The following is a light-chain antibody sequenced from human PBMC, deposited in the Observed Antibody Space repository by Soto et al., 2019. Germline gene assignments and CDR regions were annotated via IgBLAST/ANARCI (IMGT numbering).Light chain of an antibody. CDR2: GAS. CDR3: QQYGRSGT. V-gene: IGKV3-20*01. CDR1: QSVSSSY. Sequence: ETVLTQSPGTLSFSPGERARLSCRASQSVSSSYLAWYQQKPGQAPRPLIYGASNRATGIPDTSSGSGSGTDFTLTIRRLEPEDFAVYYCQQYGRSGTFGQGTKVDI. J-gene: IGKJ1*01.